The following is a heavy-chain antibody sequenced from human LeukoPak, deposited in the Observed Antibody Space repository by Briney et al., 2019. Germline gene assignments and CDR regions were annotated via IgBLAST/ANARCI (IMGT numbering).Heavy chain of an antibody. D-gene: IGHD4-11*01. CDR1: GFTFNHYG. Sequence: PGRSLRLSCAAAGFTFNHYGFHWVRQAPGKGLEWVAVIWSDGTNQYYADSVKGRFTISRDDSGNTVYLQMNSLRPEDTGVYYCARDAQRGFDYSNSLEYWGRGTPVTVST. CDR3: ARDAQRGFDYSNSLEY. V-gene: IGHV3-33*01. J-gene: IGHJ4*02. CDR2: IWSDGTNQ.